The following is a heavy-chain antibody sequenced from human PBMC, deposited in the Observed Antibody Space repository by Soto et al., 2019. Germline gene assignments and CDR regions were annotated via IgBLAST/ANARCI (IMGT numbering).Heavy chain of an antibody. J-gene: IGHJ4*02. CDR2: INWKSDI. CDR1: GFTFDDNA. Sequence: PGGSLRLSCAVSGFTFDDNAMHWVRQAPEKGLEWVSGINWKSDIGYADSVKGRFTISRDNAENSLYLQMNSLRAEDTALYYCAITKERGGRNTFRCWGQAAQVTVDS. CDR3: AITKERGGRNTFRC. V-gene: IGHV3-9*01. D-gene: IGHD3-16*01.